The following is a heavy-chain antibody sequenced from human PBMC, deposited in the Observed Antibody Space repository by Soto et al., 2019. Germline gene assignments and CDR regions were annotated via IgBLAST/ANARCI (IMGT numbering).Heavy chain of an antibody. CDR3: ASIISSNWFDP. D-gene: IGHD1-20*01. CDR1: GGSFSGYY. J-gene: IGHJ5*02. CDR2: INHSGST. Sequence: SETLSLTCAVYGGSFSGYYWSWIRQPPGKGLEWIGEINHSGSTNYNPSLKSRVTISVDTSKNQFSLKLSSVTAADKAVYYCASIISSNWFDPWGQGTLVTVSS. V-gene: IGHV4-34*01.